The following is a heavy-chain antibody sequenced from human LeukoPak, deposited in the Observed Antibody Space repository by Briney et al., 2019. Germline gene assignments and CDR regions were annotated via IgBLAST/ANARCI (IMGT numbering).Heavy chain of an antibody. Sequence: GGSLRLSCAASGFTFSSYAMSWVRQAPGKGLEWVSAISGSGASTYYADSVKGRFTISRDNSKNTLYLQMNSLRAEDTALYYCARGRDGYNLVDAFDIWGQGIMVTVSS. D-gene: IGHD5-24*01. CDR3: ARGRDGYNLVDAFDI. CDR2: ISGSGAST. CDR1: GFTFSSYA. V-gene: IGHV3-23*01. J-gene: IGHJ3*02.